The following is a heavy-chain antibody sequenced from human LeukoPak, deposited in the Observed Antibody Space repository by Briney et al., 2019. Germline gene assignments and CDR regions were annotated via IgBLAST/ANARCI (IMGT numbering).Heavy chain of an antibody. D-gene: IGHD5-24*01. CDR2: ISSSGSTI. CDR1: GFTFSDYY. J-gene: IGHJ4*02. CDR3: ARLERVGGYNSPYFDY. Sequence: GGSLGLSCAASGFTFSDYYMSWIRQAPGKGLEWVSYISSSGSTIYYADSVKGRFTISRDNAKNSLYLQMNSLRAEDTAVYYCARLERVGGYNSPYFDYWGQGTLVTVSS. V-gene: IGHV3-11*04.